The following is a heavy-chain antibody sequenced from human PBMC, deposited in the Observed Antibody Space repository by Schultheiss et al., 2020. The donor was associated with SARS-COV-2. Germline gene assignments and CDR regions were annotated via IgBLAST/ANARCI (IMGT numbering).Heavy chain of an antibody. CDR3: ARRPTNYYDSSGYFGMDY. D-gene: IGHD3-22*01. J-gene: IGHJ4*02. V-gene: IGHV5-10-1*01. CDR2: IDPSDSYT. Sequence: GESLKISCKGSGYSFTSYWISWVRQMPGKGLEWMGRIDPSDSYTNYSPSFQGHVTISADKSISTAYLQWSSLKASDTAMYYCARRPTNYYDSSGYFGMDYWGQGTLVTVSS. CDR1: GYSFTSYW.